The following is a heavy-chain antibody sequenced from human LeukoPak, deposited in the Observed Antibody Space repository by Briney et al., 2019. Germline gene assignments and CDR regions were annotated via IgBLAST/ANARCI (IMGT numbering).Heavy chain of an antibody. CDR3: VKAPDGIAKWLRPTYFDY. Sequence: PGGSLRLSCAAYGFTFSNYAMSWVRQAPGKGLKWVSGISGIGASTNYADSVKGRFTISRDNSKNTLYLQMNSLRPEDTAIYHCVKAPDGIAKWLRPTYFDYWGQGIVVSVSS. D-gene: IGHD5-12*01. J-gene: IGHJ4*02. V-gene: IGHV3-23*01. CDR1: GFTFSNYA. CDR2: ISGIGAST.